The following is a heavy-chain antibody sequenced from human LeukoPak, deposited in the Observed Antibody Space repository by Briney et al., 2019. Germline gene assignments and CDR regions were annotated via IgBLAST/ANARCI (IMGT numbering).Heavy chain of an antibody. CDR3: ARDASGGSGVLLYYFDY. D-gene: IGHD2-15*01. CDR2: ISSSSSYI. V-gene: IGHV3-21*01. CDR1: GFTFSSYS. Sequence: GGSLRLSCAASGFTFSSYSMNWVRQAPGKGLEWVSSISSSSSYIYYADSVKGRFTISRDNAKNSLYLQMNSLRAEDTAVYYCARDASGGSGVLLYYFDYWGQGTLVTVSS. J-gene: IGHJ4*02.